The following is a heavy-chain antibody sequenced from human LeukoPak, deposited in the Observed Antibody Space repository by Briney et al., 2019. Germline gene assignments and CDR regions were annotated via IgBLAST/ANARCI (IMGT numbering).Heavy chain of an antibody. CDR2: IYPGNSDT. D-gene: IGHD1-26*01. J-gene: IGHJ4*02. CDR3: ARRSGSFQGDYNFDY. V-gene: IGHV5-51*01. CDR1: GYSFTTYW. Sequence: GESLKISCKASGYSFTTYWIGWVRQMPGEGLEWMGIIYPGNSDTRYNPSFQGQVTISADMSINTAYLQWSSLKASDTAMYYCARRSGSFQGDYNFDYWGQGTLVTVSS.